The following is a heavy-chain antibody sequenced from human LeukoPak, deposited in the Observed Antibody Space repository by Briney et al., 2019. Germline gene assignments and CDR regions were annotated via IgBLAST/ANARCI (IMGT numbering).Heavy chain of an antibody. Sequence: GGSLRLSCAASGFTFSSYSMNWVRQAPGKGLEWVSSISSSSSYIYYADSVRGRFTISRDNAKNSLYLQMNSLRAEDTAVYYCARDRWELLGLDYWGQGTLVTVSS. V-gene: IGHV3-21*01. CDR3: ARDRWELLGLDY. D-gene: IGHD1-26*01. CDR1: GFTFSSYS. CDR2: ISSSSSYI. J-gene: IGHJ4*02.